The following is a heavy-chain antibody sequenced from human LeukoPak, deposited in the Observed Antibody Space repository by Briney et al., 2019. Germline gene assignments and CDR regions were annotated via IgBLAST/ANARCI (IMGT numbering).Heavy chain of an antibody. J-gene: IGHJ4*02. Sequence: SETLSLTCTVSGGSISSLTYYWSWIQQPAGTGLDCIGRINTSGSTNYNPSLKSRVTISVDTSKNQFSLRLSSVTAADTAVCYCARLGMGAPYYFDHWGQGILVTVSS. CDR2: INTSGST. CDR1: GGSISSLTYY. CDR3: ARLGMGAPYYFDH. V-gene: IGHV4-61*02. D-gene: IGHD1-26*01.